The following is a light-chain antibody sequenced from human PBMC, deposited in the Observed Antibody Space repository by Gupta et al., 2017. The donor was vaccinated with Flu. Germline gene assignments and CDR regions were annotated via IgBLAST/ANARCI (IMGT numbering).Light chain of an antibody. CDR1: QTISNY. CDR3: LQGSTTPLT. Sequence: GDRATITCRADQTISNYLRWYQQKAGEAPRLLIYSASHLESGVPSRFRGSGSGTNFTLTSDSLQPDDFATYYWLQGSTTPLTFGPGTKV. CDR2: SAS. J-gene: IGKJ3*01. V-gene: IGKV1-39*01.